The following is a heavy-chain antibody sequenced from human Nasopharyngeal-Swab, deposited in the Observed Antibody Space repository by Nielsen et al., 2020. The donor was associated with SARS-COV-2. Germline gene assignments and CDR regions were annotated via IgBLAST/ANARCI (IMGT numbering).Heavy chain of an antibody. D-gene: IGHD1-26*01. CDR2: INPSDGHT. V-gene: IGHV1-46*01. CDR3: ARELGGTCYFDY. J-gene: IGHJ4*02. Sequence: ASVKVSCKASGYTFTSYNIQWVRQAPGQGLEWVGRINPSDGHTHFAPEYPGRVTMTRDLSTRTVYMELSSLVSEDTAVYFCARELGGTCYFDYWGQGTLVAVSS. CDR1: GYTFTSYN.